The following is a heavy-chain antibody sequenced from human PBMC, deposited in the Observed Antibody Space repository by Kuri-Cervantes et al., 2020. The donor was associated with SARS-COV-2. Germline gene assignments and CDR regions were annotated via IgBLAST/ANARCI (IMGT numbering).Heavy chain of an antibody. J-gene: IGHJ5*02. CDR3: AQAPSRGAWFDP. V-gene: IGHV1-46*01. CDR1: GYTFTDYY. CDR2: INPSGGST. Sequence: ASVKVSCKASGYTFTDYYMHWVRQAPGQGLEWMGIINPSGGSTSYAQKFRGRVTMTRDTSTSTVYMELSSLRSEDTAVYYCAQAPSRGAWFDPWGQGTLVTVSS.